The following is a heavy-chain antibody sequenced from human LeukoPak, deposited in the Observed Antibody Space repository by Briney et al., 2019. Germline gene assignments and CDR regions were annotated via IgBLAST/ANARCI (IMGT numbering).Heavy chain of an antibody. J-gene: IGHJ4*02. CDR3: ARDNEITFGGFIVN. Sequence: PGGSLRLSCAASGFTFDDYGMSRVRQAPGKGLEWVSGINWNGGSTGYADSVKGRFTISRDNAKNSLYLQMNSLRAEDTALYYCARDNEITFGGFIVNRGQGTLVTVSS. CDR1: GFTFDDYG. V-gene: IGHV3-20*04. CDR2: INWNGGST. D-gene: IGHD3-16*02.